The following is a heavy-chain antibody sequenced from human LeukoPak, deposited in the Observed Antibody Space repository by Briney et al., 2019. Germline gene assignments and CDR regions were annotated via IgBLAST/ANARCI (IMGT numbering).Heavy chain of an antibody. CDR1: GFTFSNAW. V-gene: IGHV3-15*01. CDR2: IKSKTDGGTT. Sequence: GGSLRLSCAASGFTFSNAWMSWVRQAPGKGLEWVGRIKSKTDGGTTDYAAPVKGRFTISRDDSKNTLYLQMNSLRAEDTAVYYCAKDGNYDILTGYYVFDPWGQGTLVTVSS. D-gene: IGHD3-9*01. CDR3: AKDGNYDILTGYYVFDP. J-gene: IGHJ5*02.